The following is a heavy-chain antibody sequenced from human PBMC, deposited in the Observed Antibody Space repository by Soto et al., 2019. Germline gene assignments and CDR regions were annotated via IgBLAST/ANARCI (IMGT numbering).Heavy chain of an antibody. CDR2: VYPGDSDI. Sequence: PGESLKISCKGSGYSFTDYWIGWVRQMPGKGLEWMGIVYPGDSDIRYSPSFRGQVTISIDNSVSTAYLQWSSLKASDTAIYYCARALTGTIVPHYFDYWGQGTLVTVSS. D-gene: IGHD1-7*01. V-gene: IGHV5-51*01. J-gene: IGHJ4*02. CDR1: GYSFTDYW. CDR3: ARALTGTIVPHYFDY.